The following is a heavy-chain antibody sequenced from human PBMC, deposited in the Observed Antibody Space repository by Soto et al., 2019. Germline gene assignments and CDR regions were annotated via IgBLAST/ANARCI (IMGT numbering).Heavy chain of an antibody. CDR1: GASISSSGYY. J-gene: IGHJ4*02. CDR3: VRGGLRYQQSSYSFDV. CDR2: IDYIGHT. D-gene: IGHD3-16*01. V-gene: IGHV4-39*01. Sequence: QVQLQESGPGLVSPWGTLSLTCTVSGASISSSGYYWGWIRQAPGKGLEWIGSIDYIGHTYYSPSLESRVTVSVVASKNHVSRQLNSVTAADTAVHYCVRGGLRYQQSSYSFDVWGQGTLVTVSS.